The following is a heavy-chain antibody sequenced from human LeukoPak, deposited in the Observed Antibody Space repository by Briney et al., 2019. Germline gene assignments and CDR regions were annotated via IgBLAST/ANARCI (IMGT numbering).Heavy chain of an antibody. J-gene: IGHJ6*03. D-gene: IGHD1-20*01. CDR1: GYIFTELS. Sequence: GASVKVSCKVSGYIFTELSMHWVRQAPGKGLEWMGGFDPEDGETIYAQKFQGRVTMTEDTSTDTAYMELSSLRSEDTAVYYCATRNNWNDNYYYYMDVWGKGTTVTVSS. CDR3: ATRNNWNDNYYYYMDV. V-gene: IGHV1-24*01. CDR2: FDPEDGET.